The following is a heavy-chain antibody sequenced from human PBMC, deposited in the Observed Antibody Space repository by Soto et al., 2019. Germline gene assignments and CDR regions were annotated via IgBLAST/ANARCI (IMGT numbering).Heavy chain of an antibody. J-gene: IGHJ4*02. Sequence: SETLSLTCTVSGGSISSSSYYWGWIRQHPGKGLEWIGYIYYSGITYYNPSLRSRVTISVDTSKNQFSLKLSSVTAADTAVYYCAREPLDWGQGTLVTVSS. CDR2: IYYSGIT. CDR1: GGSISSSSYY. V-gene: IGHV4-31*03. CDR3: AREPLD.